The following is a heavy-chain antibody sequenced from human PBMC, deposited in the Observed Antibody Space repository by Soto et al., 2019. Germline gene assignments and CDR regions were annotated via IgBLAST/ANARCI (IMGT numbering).Heavy chain of an antibody. Sequence: PSETLSLTCTVSCGSISSYYWTWIRQPPGKGLEWIGYIYYSGSTNYNPSLKSRVTISVDTSKNQFSLKLSSVTAADTALYYCARVGTTTVTYFDYWGQGTLVTVSS. V-gene: IGHV4-59*12. J-gene: IGHJ4*02. CDR1: CGSISSYY. D-gene: IGHD4-4*01. CDR3: ARVGTTTVTYFDY. CDR2: IYYSGST.